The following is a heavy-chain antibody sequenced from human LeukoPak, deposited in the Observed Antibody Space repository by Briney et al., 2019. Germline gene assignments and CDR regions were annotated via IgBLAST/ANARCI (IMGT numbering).Heavy chain of an antibody. Sequence: GGSLRLSCAASGFTFSSYWMHWVRQAPGKGLVWVSRINTDGSSTSYADSVKGRFTIFRDNSKNTLHLQMHSLRVEDTAVYYCASKLLPAAEQGLAYWGQGTLVTVSS. CDR1: GFTFSSYW. J-gene: IGHJ4*02. D-gene: IGHD2-2*01. CDR3: ASKLLPAAEQGLAY. CDR2: INTDGSST. V-gene: IGHV3-74*01.